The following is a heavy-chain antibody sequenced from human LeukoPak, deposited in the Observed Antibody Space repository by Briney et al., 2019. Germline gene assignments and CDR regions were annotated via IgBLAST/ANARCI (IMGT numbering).Heavy chain of an antibody. V-gene: IGHV4-59*08. J-gene: IGHJ4*02. Sequence: PSETLSLTCTVSGGSISSYYWSWIRQPPGKGLEWIGYIYYSGSTNYNPSLKSRVTISVDTSKNQFSLKLSSVTAADTAVYYCARHGGSGSYIFDYWGQGTLVTVSS. CDR3: ARHGGSGSYIFDY. CDR2: IYYSGST. D-gene: IGHD3-10*01. CDR1: GGSISSYY.